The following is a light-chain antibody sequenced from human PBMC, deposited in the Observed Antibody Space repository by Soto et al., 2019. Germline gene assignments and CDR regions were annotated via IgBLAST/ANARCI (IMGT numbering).Light chain of an antibody. Sequence: EIVLTQSPGTLSLSPGERATLTCRASQTIGHSYLAWYQQKHGQAPRLLIYDVSSRVTGLPDRFSGSGLETDFTTTISRLAPEDFAVYYCQQYDGSPRTFGQGTKVEIK. CDR1: QTIGHSY. V-gene: IGKV3-20*01. CDR2: DVS. CDR3: QQYDGSPRT. J-gene: IGKJ1*01.